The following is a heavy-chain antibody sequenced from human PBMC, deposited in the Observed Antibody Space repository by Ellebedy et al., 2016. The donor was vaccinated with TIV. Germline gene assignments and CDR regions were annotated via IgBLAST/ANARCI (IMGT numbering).Heavy chain of an antibody. CDR2: IIPILGIA. CDR1: GYTFTSYD. CDR3: ARTRTSHYDSPNDY. D-gene: IGHD3-22*01. Sequence: AASVKVSCKASGYTFTSYDINWVRQAPGQGLEWMGRIIPILGIANYAQKFQGRVTITADKSTSTAYMELSSLRSEDTAVYYCARTRTSHYDSPNDYWGQGTLVTVSS. J-gene: IGHJ4*02. V-gene: IGHV1-69*04.